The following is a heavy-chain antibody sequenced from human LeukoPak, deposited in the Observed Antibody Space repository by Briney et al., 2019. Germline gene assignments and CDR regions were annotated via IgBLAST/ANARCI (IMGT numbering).Heavy chain of an antibody. V-gene: IGHV7-4-1*02. J-gene: IGHJ5*02. CDR2: INTNTGDP. CDR1: GYTFNGNS. Sequence: ASVKVSCKTSGYTFNGNSVNWERQAPGQGLEWMGYINTNTGDPTYAQDFTGRFVFSLDTSVSTAYLQISSLEAEDTAIYYCTRDSNYNKLDPWGQGTLVTVSS. CDR3: TRDSNYNKLDP.